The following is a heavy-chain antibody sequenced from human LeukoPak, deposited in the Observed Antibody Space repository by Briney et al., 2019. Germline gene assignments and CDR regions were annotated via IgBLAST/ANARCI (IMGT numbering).Heavy chain of an antibody. Sequence: GGSLRLSCAASGFSLSAYWMTWVRQAPGKGLEWVANINRDGSQKNHVDSAKGRFTISRDNAKNSLYLQMNGLRAEDTAVYYCATISGNFDYFDYWGQGTLVTVSS. V-gene: IGHV3-7*03. J-gene: IGHJ4*02. CDR1: GFSLSAYW. CDR3: ATISGNFDYFDY. CDR2: INRDGSQK. D-gene: IGHD1-26*01.